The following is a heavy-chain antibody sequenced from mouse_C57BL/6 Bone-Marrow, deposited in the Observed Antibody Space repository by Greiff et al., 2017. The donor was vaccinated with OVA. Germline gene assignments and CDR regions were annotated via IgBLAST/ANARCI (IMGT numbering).Heavy chain of an antibody. CDR1: GYTFTSYW. V-gene: IGHV1-5*01. J-gene: IGHJ3*01. Sequence: EVQLQQSGTVLARPGASVKISCKTSGYTFTSYWMHWVKQRPGQGLEWIGAIYPGNSDTSYNQKFKGKAKLTAVTSASTAYMELSSLTNEDSAVYYCTRWGYDTAWFAYWGQGTLVTVSA. D-gene: IGHD2-2*01. CDR2: IYPGNSDT. CDR3: TRWGYDTAWFAY.